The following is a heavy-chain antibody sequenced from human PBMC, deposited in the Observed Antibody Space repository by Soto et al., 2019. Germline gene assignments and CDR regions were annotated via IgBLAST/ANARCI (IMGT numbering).Heavy chain of an antibody. V-gene: IGHV3-15*07. J-gene: IGHJ4*02. CDR3: TTEAGYYYDSSGYYDY. Sequence: GGSLRLSCAASGFTFSNAWMNWVRQAPGKGLEWVGRIKSKTDSGTTDYAAPVKGRFTISRDDSKNTLYLQMNSLKTEDTAVYYCTTEAGYYYDSSGYYDYWGQGTLVTVSS. D-gene: IGHD3-22*01. CDR2: IKSKTDSGTT. CDR1: GFTFSNAW.